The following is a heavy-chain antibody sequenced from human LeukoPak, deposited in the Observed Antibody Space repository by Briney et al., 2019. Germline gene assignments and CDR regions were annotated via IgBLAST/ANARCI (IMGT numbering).Heavy chain of an antibody. Sequence: SETLSLTCAVYGGSFSGYYWSWIRQPPGKGLEWIGEINHSGSTNYNPSLKSRVTISVDTSKNQFSLKLSSVTAADTAVYYCARRGGDPITMVRGVPDYWGQGTLVTVSS. CDR3: ARRGGDPITMVRGVPDY. CDR2: INHSGST. CDR1: GGSFSGYY. J-gene: IGHJ4*02. V-gene: IGHV4-34*01. D-gene: IGHD3-10*01.